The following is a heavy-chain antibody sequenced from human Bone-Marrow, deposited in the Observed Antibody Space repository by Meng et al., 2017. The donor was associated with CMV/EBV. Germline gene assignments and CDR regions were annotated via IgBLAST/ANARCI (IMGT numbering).Heavy chain of an antibody. CDR1: GFTFSSYW. Sequence: GESLKISCAASGFTFSSYWMHWVRQAPGKGLVWVSRINSDGSGTSYADSVKGRFTISRDNAKNTLYLQMNSLRAEDTAVYYCARGGIVGARNYYGMDVWGQETTVTVSS. V-gene: IGHV3-74*01. J-gene: IGHJ6*02. CDR3: ARGGIVGARNYYGMDV. D-gene: IGHD1-26*01. CDR2: INSDGSGT.